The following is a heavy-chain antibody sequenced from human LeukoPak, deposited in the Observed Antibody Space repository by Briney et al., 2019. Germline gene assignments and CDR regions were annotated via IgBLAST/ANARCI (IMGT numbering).Heavy chain of an antibody. D-gene: IGHD4-11*01. V-gene: IGHV1-18*01. Sequence: ASVKVSCKASGYTFTSYGISWVRQAPGQGLEWMGWISAYNGNTNYAQKLQGRVTMTTDTSTSTAYMELRSLRSDDTAVYYCARVGATLTTTLDYFDSWGQGTLVTVSS. CDR2: ISAYNGNT. CDR3: ARVGATLTTTLDYFDS. J-gene: IGHJ4*02. CDR1: GYTFTSYG.